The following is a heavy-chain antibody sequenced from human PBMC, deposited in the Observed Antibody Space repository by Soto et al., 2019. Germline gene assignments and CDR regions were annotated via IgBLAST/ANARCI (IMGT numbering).Heavy chain of an antibody. CDR3: ARTYYYDSSGYYYWPY. V-gene: IGHV3-23*01. D-gene: IGHD3-22*01. CDR2: ISGSGGST. CDR1: GFTFSNYA. Sequence: GGSLRLSCAASGFTFSNYAMSWVRQAPGKGLEWVSAISGSGGSTYYADSVKGRFTISRDNSKNTLYLQMNSLRAEDTAVYYCARTYYYDSSGYYYWPYWGQGTLVTVSS. J-gene: IGHJ4*02.